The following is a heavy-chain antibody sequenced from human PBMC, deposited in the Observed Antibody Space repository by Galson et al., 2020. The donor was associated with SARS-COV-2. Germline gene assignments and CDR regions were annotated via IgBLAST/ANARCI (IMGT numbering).Heavy chain of an antibody. D-gene: IGHD3-3*01. CDR3: ARAASGYPGTGFDY. CDR2: IYHSGIT. V-gene: IGHV4-38-2*02. J-gene: IGHJ4*02. CDR1: GYSISSGYY. Sequence: SETLSLTCTVSGYSISSGYYWGWIRQPPGKGLEWIGSIYHSGITYYNPSLKSRVTMSLDTSKNQFSLKLSSVTAADTAVYYCARAASGYPGTGFDYWGQGTLVTVSS.